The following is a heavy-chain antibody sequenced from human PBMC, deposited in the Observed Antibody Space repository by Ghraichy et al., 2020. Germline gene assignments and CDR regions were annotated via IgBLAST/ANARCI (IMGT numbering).Heavy chain of an antibody. V-gene: IGHV1-18*01. D-gene: IGHD1-26*01. CDR2: ISAHNGHT. CDR1: GYIFSTYG. CDR3: ARDALIVGSTIDY. Sequence: ASVKVSCRASGYIFSTYGISWVRQAPGQGLEWMGWISAHNGHTNYAQKLQGRVTMTTDTSTSTAYMELRTLRSDDTAIYYCARDALIVGSTIDYWGQGTLVTVSS. J-gene: IGHJ4*02.